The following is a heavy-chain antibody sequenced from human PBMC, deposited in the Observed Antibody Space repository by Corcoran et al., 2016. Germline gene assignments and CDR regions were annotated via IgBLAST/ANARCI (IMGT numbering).Heavy chain of an antibody. CDR2: ISYDGSNK. J-gene: IGHJ6*02. D-gene: IGHD2-2*01. Sequence: QVQLVESGGGVVQPGRSLRLSCAASGFTFSSYGMHWVRQAPGKGLEWVAVISYDGSNKYYADSVKGRFTISRDNSKNTLYLQMNSLRAEDTAVYYCAKEFCSSTSCYHYYYYGMDVWGQGTTVTVSS. CDR1: GFTFSSYG. V-gene: IGHV3-30*18. CDR3: AKEFCSSTSCYHYYYYGMDV.